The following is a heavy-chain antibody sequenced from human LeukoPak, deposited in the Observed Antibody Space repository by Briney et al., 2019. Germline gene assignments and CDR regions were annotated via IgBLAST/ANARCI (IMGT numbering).Heavy chain of an antibody. Sequence: SETLSLTCTVSGGSISSYYWSWIRQPPGKGLEWIGYIYYSGSTYYNPSLKSRVTISVDTSKNQFSLKLSSVTAADTAVYYCASGRGYSSSLNWFDPWGQGTLVTVSS. D-gene: IGHD6-13*01. CDR1: GGSISSYY. J-gene: IGHJ5*02. CDR2: IYYSGST. CDR3: ASGRGYSSSLNWFDP. V-gene: IGHV4-59*12.